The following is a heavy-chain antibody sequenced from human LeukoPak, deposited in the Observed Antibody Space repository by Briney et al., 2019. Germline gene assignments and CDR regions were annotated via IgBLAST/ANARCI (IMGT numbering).Heavy chain of an antibody. J-gene: IGHJ6*03. CDR3: ARDDRKQLPYYMDV. Sequence: ASVKVSCKASGYTFTSYGISWVRQAPGQGLEWMGWISGHNGNTNYAQKLQGRVTMTTDTSTSTVYMELRSLRSDDTAVYYCARDDRKQLPYYMDVWGKGTTVTVSS. CDR1: GYTFTSYG. D-gene: IGHD6-6*01. CDR2: ISGHNGNT. V-gene: IGHV1-18*01.